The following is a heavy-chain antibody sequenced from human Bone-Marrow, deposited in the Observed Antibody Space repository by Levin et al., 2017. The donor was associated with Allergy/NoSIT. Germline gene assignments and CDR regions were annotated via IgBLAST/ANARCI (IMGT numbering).Heavy chain of an antibody. CDR3: ARQALCSSSCPNRVDY. V-gene: IGHV3-21*01. J-gene: IGHJ4*02. D-gene: IGHD2-2*01. CDR2: ISSSDANR. CDR1: EFTFSRYS. Sequence: GGSLRLSCVASEFTFSRYSMNWVRQAPGKGLEWVSSISSSDANRYYADSLKGRFTISRDNAKNSLYLQMNSLRAEDTAVYYCARQALCSSSCPNRVDYWGQGTLVTVSS.